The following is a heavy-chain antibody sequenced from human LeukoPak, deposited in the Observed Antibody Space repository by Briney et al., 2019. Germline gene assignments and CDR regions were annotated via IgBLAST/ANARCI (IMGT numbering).Heavy chain of an antibody. V-gene: IGHV3-11*01. CDR2: ISSSGSTI. CDR3: ARDSFLDY. Sequence: LSLTCTVSGGCISSGDYYWSWIRQAPGKGLEWVSYISSSGSTIYYADSVKGRFTISRDNAKNSLYLQMNSLRAEDTAVYYCARDSFLDYWGQGTLVTVSS. J-gene: IGHJ4*02. D-gene: IGHD2-15*01. CDR1: GGCISSGDYY.